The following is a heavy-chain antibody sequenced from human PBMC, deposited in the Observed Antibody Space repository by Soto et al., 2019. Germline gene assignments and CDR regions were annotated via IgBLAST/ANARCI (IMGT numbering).Heavy chain of an antibody. CDR2: LKPDNGGT. CDR3: ARDLCPLGSGGPCPTYGMDL. V-gene: IGHV1-2*02. D-gene: IGHD3-10*01. Sequence: QVQLVQSGAEVKPPGASVKVSCKASGYSFTGHYMHWVRQVSGKRLEFLGWLKPDNGGTYYAPKFQGRVTFTRDTSTTTAYMELSGLHSDDTAVYYCARDLCPLGSGGPCPTYGMDLWGQGTTVAVSS. J-gene: IGHJ6*02. CDR1: GYSFTGHY.